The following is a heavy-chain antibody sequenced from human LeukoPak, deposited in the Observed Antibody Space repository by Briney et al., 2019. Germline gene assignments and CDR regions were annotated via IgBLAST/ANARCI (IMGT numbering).Heavy chain of an antibody. V-gene: IGHV3-7*01. CDR3: ARARYGDF. Sequence: GGSLRPSCVASGFTFRDYWMTWVRQAPGKGLEWVANIKKDGSEKNYADSVKGRFTTSRDNSKNSVYLQMNSLRGEDTAVYYCARARYGDFWGQGNRVTVSS. CDR1: GFTFRDYW. CDR2: IKKDGSEK. D-gene: IGHD1-14*01. J-gene: IGHJ4*02.